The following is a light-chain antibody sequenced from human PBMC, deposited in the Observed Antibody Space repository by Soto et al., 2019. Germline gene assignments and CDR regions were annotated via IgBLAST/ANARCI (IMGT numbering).Light chain of an antibody. CDR2: GAS. CDR3: QQYGSSLMYT. CDR1: QSLSSSR. V-gene: IGKV3-20*01. Sequence: EIVLTQSPGTLSLSPGERATLSCRASQSLSSSRLAWYQQKAGQAPRLLIYGASTRATGIPDRFTGSGSGTDFTLTIRRLEPEDFAVYYCQQYGSSLMYTFGQGTKLEIK. J-gene: IGKJ2*01.